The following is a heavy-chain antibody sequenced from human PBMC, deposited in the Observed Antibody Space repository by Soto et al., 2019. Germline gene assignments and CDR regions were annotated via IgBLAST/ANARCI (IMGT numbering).Heavy chain of an antibody. CDR1: GGSFSGYF. J-gene: IGHJ4*02. CDR2: INHSGST. CDR3: ARGVYDTIFGVISLDY. D-gene: IGHD3-3*02. Sequence: PSGTLSLTCAVYGGSFSGYFWAGIRQHKGKGLEWIGEINHSGSTNYNPSLKSRVTISVDTSKNQFSLKLSSVTAADTAVYYCARGVYDTIFGVISLDYWGQGTLVTVSS. V-gene: IGHV4-34*01.